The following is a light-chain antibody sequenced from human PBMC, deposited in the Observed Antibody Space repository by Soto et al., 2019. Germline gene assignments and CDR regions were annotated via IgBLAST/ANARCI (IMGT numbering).Light chain of an antibody. V-gene: IGKV3-20*01. CDR2: GAS. J-gene: IGKJ5*01. CDR3: QQYGSSPIT. Sequence: EIVLTQSPGTLSLSPGERATLSCRASHSVSSSYLAWYQQKPGQAPRLLIYGASSRATGFPDRFSGSGSGTDFTLTISRLEPEDFAVYYCQQYGSSPITFGQGTRLEMK. CDR1: HSVSSSY.